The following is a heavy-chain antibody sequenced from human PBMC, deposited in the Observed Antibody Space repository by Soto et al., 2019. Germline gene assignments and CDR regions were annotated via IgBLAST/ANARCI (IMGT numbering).Heavy chain of an antibody. CDR2: FDPEYGET. V-gene: IGHV1-24*01. CDR3: ATTCELANYGMDV. CDR1: GYTLSELS. D-gene: IGHD6-13*01. Sequence: ASVNVSCKFSGYTLSELSSNRMRQAPGKGLECMGCFDPEYGETIYAQKFQGRVTMTEDTSTDTAYMELSSLRSEDTAVYYCATTCELANYGMDVWGQGTTVTVCS. J-gene: IGHJ6*02.